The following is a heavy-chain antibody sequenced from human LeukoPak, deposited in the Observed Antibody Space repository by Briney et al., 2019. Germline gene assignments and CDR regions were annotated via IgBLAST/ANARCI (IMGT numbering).Heavy chain of an antibody. J-gene: IGHJ4*02. Sequence: ASVKVSCKASGYTFTGYYMHWVRQAPGQGLEWMGWIYPNSGATKYAQKFEGRVTMTRDTSISTAYMELSGLRSDDTAVYYCGTLLSNGPFDYWGQGSLVTVSS. CDR1: GYTFTGYY. V-gene: IGHV1-2*02. CDR3: GTLLSNGPFDY. CDR2: IYPNSGAT.